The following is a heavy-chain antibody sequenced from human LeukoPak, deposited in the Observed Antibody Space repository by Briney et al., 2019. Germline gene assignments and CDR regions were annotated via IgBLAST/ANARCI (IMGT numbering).Heavy chain of an antibody. CDR2: VNPDGRRT. Sequence: GGSLRLSCAASGFTFSNNWMHSVRQAPGKGLVWVSRVNPDGRRTDYAGSVKGRFTISRDNAKNTLYLQLNSLRAEDTAVYYCAREPEEVPTAMGVYYYCMDVWGKGTTVTVSS. V-gene: IGHV3-74*01. CDR3: AREPEEVPTAMGVYYYCMDV. D-gene: IGHD2-2*01. CDR1: GFTFSNNW. J-gene: IGHJ6*03.